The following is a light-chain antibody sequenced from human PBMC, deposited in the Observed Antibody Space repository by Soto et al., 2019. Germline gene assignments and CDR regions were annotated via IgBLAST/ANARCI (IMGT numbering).Light chain of an antibody. J-gene: IGKJ5*01. Sequence: DIQMTQSPSSLSASVGDRVTITCRASESISRHLNWYQKKPGKAPKLRIYAASSLQNGVPPRFRCSGSGTDFTITISNLQTEHFATYYCQQSYSNLSITFGQGTPLAIK. CDR3: QQSYSNLSIT. V-gene: IGKV1-39*01. CDR1: ESISRH. CDR2: AAS.